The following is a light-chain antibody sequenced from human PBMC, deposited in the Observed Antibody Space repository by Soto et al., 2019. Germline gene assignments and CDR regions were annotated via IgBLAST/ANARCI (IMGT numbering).Light chain of an antibody. CDR2: DAF. J-gene: IGKJ1*01. CDR3: QQRSNWPRT. V-gene: IGKV3-11*01. CDR1: QSVSTY. Sequence: EIVLTQSPATLSLSPGERATLSCRASQSVSTYLDWYQQKPGQAPRLLIYDAFNRATGIPARFSGSGSGTDFTLTISSLEPEDFAVYYCQQRSNWPRTFGQGTKVDIK.